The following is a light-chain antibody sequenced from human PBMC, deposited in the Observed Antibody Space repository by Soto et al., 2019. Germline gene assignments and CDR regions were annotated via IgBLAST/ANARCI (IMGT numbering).Light chain of an antibody. V-gene: IGKV1-16*01. CDR3: QQYYAYPYT. CDR2: GAS. Sequence: DIQMTQSPSSLSASVGDRVTITCRASQDIKNYSAWFQQKPGKAPKSLIYGASRLHSGVPSTFSGSGSGTDFTLTISSLQSEDFATYYCQQYYAYPYTFGQGTRLEIK. CDR1: QDIKNY. J-gene: IGKJ2*01.